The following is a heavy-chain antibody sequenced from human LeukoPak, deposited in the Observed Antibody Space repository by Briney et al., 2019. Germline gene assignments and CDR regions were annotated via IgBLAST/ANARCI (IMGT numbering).Heavy chain of an antibody. J-gene: IGHJ3*02. V-gene: IGHV3-48*02. CDR3: ARDNIWAFDI. Sequence: GGSLRLSCEASGFTSFSFTMTWVSQAPGKGLEWVSHIRTDGTITYADSVKGRFTISRDDAKTSVYLQMNSLRDEDTAIYYCARDNIWAFDIWGQGTMVTVSS. CDR2: IRTDGTI. CDR1: GFTSFSFT. D-gene: IGHD3-9*01.